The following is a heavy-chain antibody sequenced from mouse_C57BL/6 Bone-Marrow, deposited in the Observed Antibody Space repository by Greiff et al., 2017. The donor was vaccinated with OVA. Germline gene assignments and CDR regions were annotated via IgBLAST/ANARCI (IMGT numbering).Heavy chain of an antibody. Sequence: VQLQQSGAELVKPGASVNISCKASGYAFSSYWMNWVKQRPGKGLEWIGQIYPGDGDTNYNGKFKGKATLTADKSSSTAYMQLSSLTSEDSAVYFCARKGAIYYGNFWFAYWGQGTLVTVSA. CDR1: GYAFSSYW. CDR3: ARKGAIYYGNFWFAY. J-gene: IGHJ3*01. CDR2: IYPGDGDT. V-gene: IGHV1-80*01. D-gene: IGHD2-1*01.